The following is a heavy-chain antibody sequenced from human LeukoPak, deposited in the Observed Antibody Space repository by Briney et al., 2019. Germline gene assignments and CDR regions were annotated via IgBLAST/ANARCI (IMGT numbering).Heavy chain of an antibody. CDR3: ARTVNHNYYAMDV. V-gene: IGHV3-66*01. J-gene: IGHJ6*02. Sequence: PGGSLRLSCAASGFTVSSDYMSWVRQAPGKGLEWVSVIYTGGSTYYAASVKGRFTISRDNSKNTVYLQMNSLGVDDTAVYYCARTVNHNYYAMDVWGQGTTVTVSS. D-gene: IGHD1-14*01. CDR1: GFTVSSDY. CDR2: IYTGGST.